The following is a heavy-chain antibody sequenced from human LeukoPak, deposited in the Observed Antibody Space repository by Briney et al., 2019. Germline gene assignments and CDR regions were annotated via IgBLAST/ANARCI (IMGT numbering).Heavy chain of an antibody. J-gene: IGHJ4*02. CDR3: AKVGYDILTGA. D-gene: IGHD3-9*01. Sequence: GGSLRLSCAASGFTFDDYGMSWVRQAPGKGLEWVSGINWNGGSTGYADSVKGRFTISRDNSKNTLYLQMNSLRAEDTAVYYCAKVGYDILTGAWGQGTLVTVSS. CDR2: INWNGGST. V-gene: IGHV3-20*04. CDR1: GFTFDDYG.